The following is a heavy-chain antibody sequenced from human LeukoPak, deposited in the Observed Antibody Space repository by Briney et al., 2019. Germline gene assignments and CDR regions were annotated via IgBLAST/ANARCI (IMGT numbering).Heavy chain of an antibody. CDR3: AKGVRSNWFDP. Sequence: GGSLRLSCAASGFTSDDYAMHWVRQAPGKGLEWVSGISWNSGSIGYADSVKGRFTISRDNAKNSLYLQMNSLRAEDTALYYCAKGVRSNWFDPWGQGTLVTVSS. V-gene: IGHV3-9*02. CDR1: GFTSDDYA. J-gene: IGHJ5*02. CDR2: ISWNSGSI.